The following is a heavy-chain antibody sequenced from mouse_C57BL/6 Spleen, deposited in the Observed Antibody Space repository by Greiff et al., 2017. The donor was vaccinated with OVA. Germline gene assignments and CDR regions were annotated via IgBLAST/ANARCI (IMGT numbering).Heavy chain of an antibody. CDR3: AGDYDVCAY. D-gene: IGHD2-4*01. CDR1: GYAFSSSW. V-gene: IGHV1-82*01. Sequence: QVQLQQSGPELVKPGASVKISCKASGYAFSSSWMNWVKQRPGKGLEWIGRIYPGDGDTNYNGKFKGKGTLTADKSSSTAYMQLSSLTSEDAAVYFCAGDYDVCAYWGQGTLVTVSA. CDR2: IYPGDGDT. J-gene: IGHJ3*01.